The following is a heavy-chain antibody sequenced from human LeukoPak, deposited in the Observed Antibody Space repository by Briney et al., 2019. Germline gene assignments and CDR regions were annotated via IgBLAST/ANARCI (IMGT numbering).Heavy chain of an antibody. CDR2: INPNSGGT. V-gene: IGHV1-2*02. J-gene: IGHJ6*03. D-gene: IGHD3-10*01. Sequence: GASVKVSCKASGYTFTGYYMHWVRQAPGQGLEWMGWINPNSGGTNYAQKFQGRVTMTRDTSISTAYMGLSRLRSDDTAVYYCARDLYYYGSGSYLRYYYYMDVWGKGTTVTVSS. CDR3: ARDLYYYGSGSYLRYYYYMDV. CDR1: GYTFTGYY.